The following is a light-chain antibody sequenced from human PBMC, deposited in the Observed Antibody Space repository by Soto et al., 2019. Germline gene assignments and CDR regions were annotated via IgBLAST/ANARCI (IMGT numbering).Light chain of an antibody. V-gene: IGLV1-44*01. CDR2: RSD. CDR3: AAWDEALNGHV. CDR1: SSNIGSST. J-gene: IGLJ1*01. Sequence: QSVLTQPPSASGTPGQRVTISCSGRSSNIGSSTVHWFQQLPGTAPKLLIHRSDQRPSGVPDRFSGSKSGTSASLAISGLQSEDKADYYCAAWDEALNGHVFGTGTKLTVL.